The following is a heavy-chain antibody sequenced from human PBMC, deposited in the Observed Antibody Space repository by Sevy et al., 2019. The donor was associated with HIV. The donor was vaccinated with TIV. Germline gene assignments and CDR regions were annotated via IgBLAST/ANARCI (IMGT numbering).Heavy chain of an antibody. CDR3: ATTKDYYDSSGDPFDY. D-gene: IGHD3-22*01. J-gene: IGHJ4*02. CDR2: FDPEDGET. CDR1: EYTLSELS. V-gene: IGHV1-24*01. Sequence: ASVKVSCKVSEYTLSELSMHWVRQAAGKGLEWMGSFDPEDGETIYAQKFQGRVTMTEDTSTDTAYMELSSLRSVDTAVYYCATTKDYYDSSGDPFDYWGQGTLVTVSS.